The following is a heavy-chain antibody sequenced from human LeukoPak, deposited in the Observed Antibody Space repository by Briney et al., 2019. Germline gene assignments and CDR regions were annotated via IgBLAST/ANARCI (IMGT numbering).Heavy chain of an antibody. CDR2: ISSSSSYI. CDR1: GFTFSSYS. Sequence: GGSLRLSCAASGFTFSSYSMNWVRQAPGKGLEWVSSISSSSSYIYYADSVKGRFTISRDNAKNSLYLQMNSLRDEDTAVYYCARSGFWSGYYHFDYWGQGTLVTVSS. D-gene: IGHD3-3*01. V-gene: IGHV3-21*01. J-gene: IGHJ4*02. CDR3: ARSGFWSGYYHFDY.